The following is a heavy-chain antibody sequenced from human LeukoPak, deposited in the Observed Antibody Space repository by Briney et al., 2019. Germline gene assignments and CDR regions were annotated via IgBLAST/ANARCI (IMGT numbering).Heavy chain of an antibody. V-gene: IGHV3-73*01. Sequence: GGSLRLSCAASGFSFSGSDMHWVRQASGKGLEWVGRIRSKANSYATAYAASVKGRFTISRDDSKNTAYLQMNSLRAEDTAVYYCAKSPQPPHYDFWSGYHHPTTHHFDYWGQGTLVTVSS. CDR1: GFSFSGSD. D-gene: IGHD3-3*01. J-gene: IGHJ4*02. CDR2: IRSKANSYAT. CDR3: AKSPQPPHYDFWSGYHHPTTHHFDY.